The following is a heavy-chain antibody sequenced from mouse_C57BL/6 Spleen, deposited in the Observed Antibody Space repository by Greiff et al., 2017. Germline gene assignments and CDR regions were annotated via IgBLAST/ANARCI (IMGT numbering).Heavy chain of an antibody. V-gene: IGHV14-2*01. Sequence: EVMLVESGAELVKPGASVKLSCTASGFNIKDYYMHWVKQRTEQGLEWIGRIDPEDGETKYAPKLQGKATITADTSSNTAYLQLSSLTSEDTAVYYCARGDYSSWFAYWGQGTLVTVSA. CDR3: ARGDYSSWFAY. D-gene: IGHD1-1*01. J-gene: IGHJ3*01. CDR2: IDPEDGET. CDR1: GFNIKDYY.